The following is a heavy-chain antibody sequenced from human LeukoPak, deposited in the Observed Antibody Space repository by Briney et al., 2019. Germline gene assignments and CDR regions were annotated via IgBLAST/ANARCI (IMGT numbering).Heavy chain of an antibody. CDR3: ASLSLSLTPLDY. CDR1: GFTFSSYG. CDR2: IRYDGSNK. D-gene: IGHD3-16*02. V-gene: IGHV3-30*02. J-gene: IGHJ4*02. Sequence: GGSLRLSCAASGFTFSSYGMHWVRQAPGKGLEWVAFIRYDGSNKYYADSVKGRFTISRDNSKNTLYLQMNSLRAEDTAVYYCASLSLSLTPLDYWGQGTLVTVSS.